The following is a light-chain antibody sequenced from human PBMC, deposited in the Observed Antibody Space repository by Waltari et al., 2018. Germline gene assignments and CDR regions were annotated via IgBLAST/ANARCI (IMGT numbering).Light chain of an antibody. CDR2: DVS. CDR3: SSQSSDNVVL. CDR1: SSEVGGYNL. V-gene: IGLV2-14*03. J-gene: IGLJ2*01. Sequence: QSALTQPVSVSGSPGQSITISFTGTSSEVGGYNLVSWYQDHPGQPPKVIMYDVSDRPSGISERVSGYKSRNTASLTISGLQAEDEADYYCSSQSSDNVVLFGGGTKLTVL.